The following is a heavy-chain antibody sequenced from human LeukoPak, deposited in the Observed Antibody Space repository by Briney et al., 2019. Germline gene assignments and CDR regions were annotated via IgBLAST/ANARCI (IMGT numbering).Heavy chain of an antibody. CDR3: ARHARYSSSWYWFDP. CDR1: GCSFTSYW. Sequence: HGASLKISCKGSGCSFTSYWIGWVRQLPGKGLEWMGIIYPGDSDTRYSPSFQGQVTISADKSISTAYLQWSSLKASDTAMYYCARHARYSSSWYWFDPWGQGTLVTVSS. CDR2: IYPGDSDT. J-gene: IGHJ5*02. V-gene: IGHV5-51*01. D-gene: IGHD6-13*01.